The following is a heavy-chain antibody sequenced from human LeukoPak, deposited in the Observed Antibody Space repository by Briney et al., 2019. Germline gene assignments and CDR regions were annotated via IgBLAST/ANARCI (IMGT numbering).Heavy chain of an antibody. V-gene: IGHV4-34*01. CDR1: GGSFSGYY. J-gene: IGHJ3*02. CDR3: ARGRAGYVKRRRENAFDI. D-gene: IGHD3-16*01. Sequence: PSETLSLTCAVYGGSFSGYYWSWIRQPPGKGLEWIGEINHSGSTNYNPSLKSRDTISVDTSKNQFSLKLSSVTAADTAVYYCARGRAGYVKRRRENAFDIWGQGTMVTVSS. CDR2: INHSGST.